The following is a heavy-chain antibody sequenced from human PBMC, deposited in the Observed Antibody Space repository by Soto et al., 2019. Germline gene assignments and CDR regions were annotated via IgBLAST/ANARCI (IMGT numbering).Heavy chain of an antibody. J-gene: IGHJ4*02. CDR3: ARDLTITVTEVDFDY. V-gene: IGHV1-18*01. D-gene: IGHD6-19*01. CDR1: GYTFTNYG. CDR2: ISTFNGET. Sequence: VQLVQSGGEVKKPGASVKVSCKASGYTFTNYGLSWVRQAPGQGLEWMGWISTFNGETRYAQKCQGRVTVTADTSTSTAYMEVRSLRSDDTAVYYCARDLTITVTEVDFDYWGQGTQVTVSS.